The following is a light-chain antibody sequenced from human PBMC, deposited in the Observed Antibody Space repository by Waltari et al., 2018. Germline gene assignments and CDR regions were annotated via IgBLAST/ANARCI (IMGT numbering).Light chain of an antibody. Sequence: EIVLTQSPATLSLSPGETATLSCRASQSVGTYLAWYQQRPGQALRLLIYDASNRATGIPARFRGSGSGTDFTLTISSLEPEDFAVYYCQQRSNWTPHTFGQGARLEIK. CDR2: DAS. CDR1: QSVGTY. J-gene: IGKJ2*01. CDR3: QQRSNWTPHT. V-gene: IGKV3-11*01.